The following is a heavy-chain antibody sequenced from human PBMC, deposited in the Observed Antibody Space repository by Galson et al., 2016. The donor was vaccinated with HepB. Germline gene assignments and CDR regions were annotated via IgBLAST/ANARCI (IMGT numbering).Heavy chain of an antibody. V-gene: IGHV3-74*01. CDR1: GFTFSNYW. Sequence: SLRLSCAVSGFTFSNYWMHWVRQAPGKGLMWISRVNGDGTNIAYADSVKGRFTISRDNAKNSLCLQMNSLRAEDTAVYYCARDRSNYDFWSGYMPDYYFDYWGQGTLVTVSS. D-gene: IGHD3-3*01. CDR3: ARDRSNYDFWSGYMPDYYFDY. J-gene: IGHJ4*02. CDR2: VNGDGTNI.